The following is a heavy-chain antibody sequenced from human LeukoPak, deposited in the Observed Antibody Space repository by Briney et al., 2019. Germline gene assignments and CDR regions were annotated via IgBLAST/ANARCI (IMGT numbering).Heavy chain of an antibody. D-gene: IGHD1-26*01. CDR1: GGSFSGYC. J-gene: IGHJ4*02. CDR2: INHSGRT. V-gene: IGHV4-34*01. Sequence: SETLSLTCAVYGGSFSGYCWSWIRQPPGRGGVGSVEINHSGRTNYNPSLKSRVTISVDTSKNQFSLKLSSVPAADTAVYYCASHKYRGSDHRYWGQGTLLTVSS. CDR3: ASHKYRGSDHRY.